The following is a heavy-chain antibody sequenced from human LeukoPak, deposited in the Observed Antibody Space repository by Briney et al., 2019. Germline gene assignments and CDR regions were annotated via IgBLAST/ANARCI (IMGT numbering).Heavy chain of an antibody. V-gene: IGHV1-2*06. CDR1: GYTFTGYY. CDR3: EIGWGKGYSYGHDFDY. J-gene: IGHJ4*02. CDR2: INPNSGGT. Sequence: GASVKVSCKASGYTFTGYYMHWVRQAPGQGLEWMGRINPNSGGTNYAQKFQGRVTMTRDTSISTAYMELSRLRSDDTAVYYSEIGWGKGYSYGHDFDYWGQGTLVTVSS. D-gene: IGHD5-18*01.